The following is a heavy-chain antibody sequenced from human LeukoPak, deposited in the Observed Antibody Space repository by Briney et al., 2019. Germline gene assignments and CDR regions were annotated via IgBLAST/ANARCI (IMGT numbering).Heavy chain of an antibody. V-gene: IGHV3-30*04. D-gene: IGHD3-22*01. CDR2: ISYDGSNK. Sequence: PGGSLRLSCAASGFTFSSYAMHWVRQAPGKGLEWVAVISYDGSNKYYADSVKGRFTISRDNSKNTLYLQMNSLRGEDTAVHYCARDLYDSSGYYAPSSWGQGTLVTVSS. CDR3: ARDLYDSSGYYAPSS. J-gene: IGHJ5*02. CDR1: GFTFSSYA.